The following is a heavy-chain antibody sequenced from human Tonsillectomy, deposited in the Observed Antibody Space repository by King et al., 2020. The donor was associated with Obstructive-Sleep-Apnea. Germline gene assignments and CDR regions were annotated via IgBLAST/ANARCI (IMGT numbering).Heavy chain of an antibody. J-gene: IGHJ6*02. CDR1: GGSISSYY. V-gene: IGHV4-59*01. Sequence: VQLQESGPGLVKPSETLSLTCTVSGGSISSYYWSWIRQPPGKGLEWIGYIYYSWSTNYNPSLKSRVTISVDTSKNQFSLKLSSVTAADTAVYYCAREGYYDNSGYNDYYYYYGMDVWGQGTTVTVSS. CDR3: AREGYYDNSGYNDYYYYYGMDV. CDR2: IYYSWST. D-gene: IGHD3-22*01.